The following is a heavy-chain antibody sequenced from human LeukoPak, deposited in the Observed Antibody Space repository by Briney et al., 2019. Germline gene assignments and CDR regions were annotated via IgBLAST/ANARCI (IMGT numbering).Heavy chain of an antibody. Sequence: GGSLRLSCAASGFTFSSYSMNWVRQAPGKGLEWVSSISTSSSYIYSADSVKGRFTISRDNAKNSLYLQMNSLRAEDTAVYYCVRVHLGRTSHWYFDLWGRGTLVTVAS. CDR3: VRVHLGRTSHWYFDL. V-gene: IGHV3-21*01. CDR2: ISTSSSYI. CDR1: GFTFSSYS. J-gene: IGHJ2*01. D-gene: IGHD1-26*01.